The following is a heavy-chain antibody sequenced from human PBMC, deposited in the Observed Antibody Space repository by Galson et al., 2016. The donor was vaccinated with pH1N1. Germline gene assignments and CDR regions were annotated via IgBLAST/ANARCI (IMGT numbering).Heavy chain of an antibody. J-gene: IGHJ4*02. CDR1: GFTFGTFG. CDR2: IGGSFSAGTT. Sequence: SLRLSCAASGFTFGTFGMTWVRQAPGKGLEWVSSIGGSFSAGTTYYADSVKGRFIISRDNPKNTVHLQMNSLRAEDTALYYCARVAAGYWGRGTLVTVSS. D-gene: IGHD6-25*01. CDR3: ARVAAGY. V-gene: IGHV3-23*01.